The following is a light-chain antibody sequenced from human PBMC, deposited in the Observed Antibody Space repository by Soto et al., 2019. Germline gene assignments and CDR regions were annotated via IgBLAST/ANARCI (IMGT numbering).Light chain of an antibody. V-gene: IGKV3-15*01. CDR2: GAS. CDR1: QSFSSTY. J-gene: IGKJ4*01. CDR3: QQYNNWPLT. Sequence: EIVLTQSACTLSLSPGERATLSWWASQSFSSTYLAWYQQKHDQAPRLLIYGASTRATGIPARFSGSGYGTEFNLTISSLQPEDFAVYHCQQYNNWPLTFGGGTKVDIK.